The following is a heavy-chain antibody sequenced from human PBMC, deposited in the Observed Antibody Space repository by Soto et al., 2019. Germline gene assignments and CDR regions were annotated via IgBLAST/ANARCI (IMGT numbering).Heavy chain of an antibody. Sequence: SQTLSLTCAISGDSVSSNSAAWNWIRQSPSRGLEWLGRTYYRSKWYNDYAVSVKSRITINPDTSKNQFSLQLNSVTPEDTAVYYCARERTGRDIVVVVAARPHYYYGMDVWGQGTTVTVSS. CDR1: GDSVSSNSAA. J-gene: IGHJ6*02. V-gene: IGHV6-1*01. D-gene: IGHD2-15*01. CDR3: ARERTGRDIVVVVAARPHYYYGMDV. CDR2: TYYRSKWYN.